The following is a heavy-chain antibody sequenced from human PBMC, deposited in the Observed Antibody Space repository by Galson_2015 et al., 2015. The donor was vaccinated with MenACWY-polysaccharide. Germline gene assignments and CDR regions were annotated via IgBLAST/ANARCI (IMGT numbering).Heavy chain of an antibody. V-gene: IGHV3-9*01. Sequence: SLRLSCAASGFTFDDYAMHWVRQAPGKGLEWVSGISWNSGSIGYADSVKGRFTISRDNAKNSLYLQMNSLRAEDTALYYCAKDGGRGGAVLRFLEWLSPGAFDIWGQGTMVTVSS. D-gene: IGHD3-3*01. CDR1: GFTFDDYA. J-gene: IGHJ3*02. CDR3: AKDGGRGGAVLRFLEWLSPGAFDI. CDR2: ISWNSGSI.